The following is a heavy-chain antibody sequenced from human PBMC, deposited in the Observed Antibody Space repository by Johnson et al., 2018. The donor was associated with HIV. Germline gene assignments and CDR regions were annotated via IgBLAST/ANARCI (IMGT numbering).Heavy chain of an antibody. D-gene: IGHD3-10*01. J-gene: IGHJ3*02. CDR3: AKERYSYGSGSGIEAFDS. CDR2: LCLSSGIM. Sequence: VQLVESGGALVQPGTSLRLSCAASGFNFDHYALHWVRPAPGKGLEWVSGLCLSSGIMGYADSVKGRFSVSREHAKKFLYLHMNSLRAEDTALYYCAKERYSYGSGSGIEAFDSWGKGTMVTVPS. CDR1: GFNFDHYA. V-gene: IGHV3-9*01.